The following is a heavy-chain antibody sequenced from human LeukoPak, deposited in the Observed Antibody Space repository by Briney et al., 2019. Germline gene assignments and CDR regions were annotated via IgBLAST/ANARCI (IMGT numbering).Heavy chain of an antibody. CDR3: ARHGMGAAKPLDY. CDR2: IYYTGST. CDR1: GGSISSSSYY. Sequence: SETLSLTCTVPGGSISSSSYYWGWIRHPPGKGLEWIGSIYYTGSTYYNPSLKSRVTISVDTSKNQFSLKLSSVTAADTAVYYCARHGMGAAKPLDYWGQGTLVTVSS. V-gene: IGHV4-39*01. D-gene: IGHD1-26*01. J-gene: IGHJ4*02.